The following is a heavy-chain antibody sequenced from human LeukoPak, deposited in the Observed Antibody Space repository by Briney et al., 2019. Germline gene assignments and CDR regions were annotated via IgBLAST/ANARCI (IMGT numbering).Heavy chain of an antibody. CDR1: GFTFSSYG. D-gene: IGHD3-22*01. CDR3: AKCSTYYYDSSGYYLYYFDY. V-gene: IGHV3-23*01. Sequence: PGGSLRLSCAASGFTFSSYGMSWVRQAPGKGLEWVSAISGSGGSTYYADSVKGRFTISRDNSKNTLYLQMNSLRAEDTAVYYCAKCSTYYYDSSGYYLYYFDYWGQGTLVTVSS. J-gene: IGHJ4*02. CDR2: ISGSGGST.